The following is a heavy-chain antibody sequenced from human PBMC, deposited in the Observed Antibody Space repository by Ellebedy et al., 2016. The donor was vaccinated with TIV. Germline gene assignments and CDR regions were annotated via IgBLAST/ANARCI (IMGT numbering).Heavy chain of an antibody. J-gene: IGHJ3*02. CDR1: GGSVIRNGQY. CDR3: ATSAAIDAFDI. CDR2: LYYSGST. Sequence: SETLSLXXSVSGGSVIRNGQYCTWVRQPPGKGLEWIGGLYYSGSTWYNPPLKSRVTISVDTSKNVFSLRLRSVTAADTAVYYCATSAAIDAFDIWGQGTMVTVSS. V-gene: IGHV4-39*02. D-gene: IGHD6-25*01.